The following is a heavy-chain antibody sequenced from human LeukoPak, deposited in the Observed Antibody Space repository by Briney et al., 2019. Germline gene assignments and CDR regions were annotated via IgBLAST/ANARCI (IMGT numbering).Heavy chain of an antibody. D-gene: IGHD6-6*01. CDR3: ARARSSSLDY. J-gene: IGHJ4*02. Sequence: ASVKVSCKASGYTFTGYYIHWVRQAPGQGLEWMGRINPNSGGTNFAQKFQGRVTMTRDTSISTAYMELSRLTSDDTAVYYCARARSSSLDYWGQGTLVTASS. CDR2: INPNSGGT. CDR1: GYTFTGYY. V-gene: IGHV1-2*02.